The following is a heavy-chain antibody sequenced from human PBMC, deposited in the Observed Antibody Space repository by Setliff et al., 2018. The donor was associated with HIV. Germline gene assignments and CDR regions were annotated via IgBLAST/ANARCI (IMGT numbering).Heavy chain of an antibody. V-gene: IGHV4-38-2*02. Sequence: SETLSLTCTVSGYSISSDYYWGWIRQPAGKGLEWIGHVYPSGSTNYNPSLQSRVAISVDTSKNQFSLKLSSVTAADTAVYYCARVTWLNPRGRQQLLYYYGMDVWGQGTTVTVSS. D-gene: IGHD6-13*01. J-gene: IGHJ6*02. CDR1: GYSISSDYY. CDR3: ARVTWLNPRGRQQLLYYYGMDV. CDR2: VYPSGST.